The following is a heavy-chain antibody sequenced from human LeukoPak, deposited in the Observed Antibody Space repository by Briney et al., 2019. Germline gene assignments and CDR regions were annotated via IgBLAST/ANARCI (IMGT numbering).Heavy chain of an antibody. CDR1: GFTFSDYY. CDR3: AIFTWEDSGYDRFDY. J-gene: IGHJ4*02. V-gene: IGHV3-11*04. CDR2: ISSSSSTI. Sequence: PGGSLRLSCAASGFTFSDYYMSWVRQAPGKGLEWVSYISSSSSTIYYADSVKGRFTISRDNAKNSLYLQMNSLRAEDTAVYYCAIFTWEDSGYDRFDYWGQGTLVTVSS. D-gene: IGHD5-12*01.